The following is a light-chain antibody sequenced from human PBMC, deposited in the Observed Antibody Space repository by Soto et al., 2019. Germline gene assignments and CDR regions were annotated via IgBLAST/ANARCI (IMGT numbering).Light chain of an antibody. CDR2: AAS. CDR3: LQDYNCPRT. J-gene: IGKJ1*01. V-gene: IGKV1-6*01. CDR1: QGIRND. Sequence: AIQMTQSPSSLSASVGDRVTITCRASQGIRNDLGWYQQKPGKAPKLLIYAASSLQSGDPSRFSGSASGTDFTLTISSLPPEDFATYYCLQDYNCPRTFGQGTKVEIK.